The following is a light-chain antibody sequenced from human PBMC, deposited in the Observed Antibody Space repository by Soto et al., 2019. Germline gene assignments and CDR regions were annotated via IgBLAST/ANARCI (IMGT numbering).Light chain of an antibody. CDR2: DNG. V-gene: IGLV1-51*01. J-gene: IGLJ2*01. CDR3: ATWDRSLSVGV. CDR1: SFKIGNNY. Sequence: QSVLTQPPSVSAAPGQKVTISCSGSSFKIGNNYVFWYQQLPGTAPKLLIYDNGTRPSGIPDRFSGSKSGTSATLGITGLETGDEADYYCATWDRSLSVGVFGGGTKLTVL.